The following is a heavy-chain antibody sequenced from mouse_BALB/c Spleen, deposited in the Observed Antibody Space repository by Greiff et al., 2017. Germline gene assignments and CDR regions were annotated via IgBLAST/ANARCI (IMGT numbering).Heavy chain of an antibody. D-gene: IGHD2-14*01. J-gene: IGHJ2*01. V-gene: IGHV14-4*02. Sequence: EVQLQQSGAELVRSGASVKLSCTASGFNIKDYYMHWVKQRPEQGLEWIGWIDPENGDTEYAPKFQGKATMTADTSSNTAYLQLSSLTSEDTAVYYCNRRGYRYDGFDYWGQGTTLTVSS. CDR2: IDPENGDT. CDR3: NRRGYRYDGFDY. CDR1: GFNIKDYY.